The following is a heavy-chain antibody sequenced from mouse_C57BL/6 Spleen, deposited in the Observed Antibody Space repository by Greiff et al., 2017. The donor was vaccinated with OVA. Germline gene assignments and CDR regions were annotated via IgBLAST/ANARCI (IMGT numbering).Heavy chain of an antibody. Sequence: QVQLQQPGAELVKPGASVTLSCKASGYTFTSYWMQWVKQRPGQGLEWIGEIDPSVSYTNYNQKFKGKATLTVDTSSSTAYMQLSSLTSEDSAVYYCARRGIFDYWGQGTTLTVSS. CDR3: ARRGIFDY. J-gene: IGHJ2*01. CDR1: GYTFTSYW. CDR2: IDPSVSYT. V-gene: IGHV1-50*01.